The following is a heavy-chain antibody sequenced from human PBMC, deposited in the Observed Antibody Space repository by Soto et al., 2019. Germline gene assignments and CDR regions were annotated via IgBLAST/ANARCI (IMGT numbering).Heavy chain of an antibody. J-gene: IGHJ6*02. V-gene: IGHV1-18*01. Sequence: QVPLVQSGSEVKKPGASVQVSCKASGYTFTTYDISWVRQAPGQGLEWMGRISTYNGNTNYPQSLQGRLTMTTDTSTTTAYMELRSLRSDDTAVYYCARDPYHVLMVNAQNLYGMDVWGQGTTVTVSS. CDR2: ISTYNGNT. CDR3: ARDPYHVLMVNAQNLYGMDV. CDR1: GYTFTTYD. D-gene: IGHD2-8*01.